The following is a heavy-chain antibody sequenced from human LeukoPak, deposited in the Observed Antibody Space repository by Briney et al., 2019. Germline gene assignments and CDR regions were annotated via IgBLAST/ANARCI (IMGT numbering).Heavy chain of an antibody. CDR2: INPSGSST. Sequence: ASVKVSCKASGYSFTSHYMHWVRQAPGQGLEWLGLINPSGSSTLYAQKFQGRVTMTRDMSTTTDYMELSSLRSEDTAVYYCARDPTLYYMDVWGKGTTVTVSS. J-gene: IGHJ6*03. CDR1: GYSFTSHY. V-gene: IGHV1-46*01. CDR3: ARDPTLYYMDV.